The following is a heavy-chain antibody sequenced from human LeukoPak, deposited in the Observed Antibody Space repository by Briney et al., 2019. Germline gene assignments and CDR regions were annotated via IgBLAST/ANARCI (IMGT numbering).Heavy chain of an antibody. V-gene: IGHV3-74*01. D-gene: IGHD3-10*01. Sequence: GGSMRLSCAASGFTFSSSCMHWVRQAPGKGLVWVSRMNGDGSSTNYADSVKGRFTISRDNAKNTVYLQMNSLRVEDTAVYYCASPRSGGYFDYWGQGTLVTVSS. J-gene: IGHJ4*02. CDR2: MNGDGSST. CDR1: GFTFSSSC. CDR3: ASPRSGGYFDY.